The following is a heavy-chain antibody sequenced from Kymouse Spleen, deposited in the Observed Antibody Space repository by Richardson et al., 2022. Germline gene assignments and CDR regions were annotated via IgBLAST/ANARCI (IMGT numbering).Heavy chain of an antibody. V-gene: IGHV3-74*01. CDR2: INSDGSST. J-gene: IGHJ4*02. CDR1: GFTFSSYW. D-gene: IGHD5-18,IGHD5-18*01. Sequence: EVQLVESGGGLVQPGGSLRLSCAASGFTFSSYWMHWVRQAPGKGLVWVSRINSDGSSTSYADSVKGRFTISRDNAKNTLYLQMNSLRAEDTAVYYCARCRGLWLQDFFFDYWGQGTLVTVSS. CDR3: ARCRGLWLQDFFFDY.